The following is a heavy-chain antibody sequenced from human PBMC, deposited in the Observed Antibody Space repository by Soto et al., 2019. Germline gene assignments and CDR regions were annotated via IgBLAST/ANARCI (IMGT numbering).Heavy chain of an antibody. Sequence: GASVKVSCKASGYTFTSYDINWVRQATGQGLEWMGWMNPNSGNTGYAQKFQGRVTMTRNTSISTAYMELSSLRSEDTAVYYCARRDDILTGYYRYYYYYGMDVWGQGTTVTVS. D-gene: IGHD3-9*01. CDR3: ARRDDILTGYYRYYYYYGMDV. V-gene: IGHV1-8*01. CDR1: GYTFTSYD. CDR2: MNPNSGNT. J-gene: IGHJ6*02.